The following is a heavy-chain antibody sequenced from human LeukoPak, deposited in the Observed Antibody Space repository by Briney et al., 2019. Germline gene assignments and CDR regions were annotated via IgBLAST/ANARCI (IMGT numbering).Heavy chain of an antibody. CDR3: AVTNYYDSSGYYYGYYYYMDV. CDR1: GFSVTTND. CDR2: ISSSGSTI. D-gene: IGHD3-22*01. V-gene: IGHV3-48*03. Sequence: RSGGSLRLSCAVSGFSVTTNDMSWVRQAPGKGLEWVSYISSSGSTIYYADSVKGRFTISRDNAKNSLYLQMNSLRAEDTAVYYCAVTNYYDSSGYYYGYYYYMDVWGKGTTVTISS. J-gene: IGHJ6*03.